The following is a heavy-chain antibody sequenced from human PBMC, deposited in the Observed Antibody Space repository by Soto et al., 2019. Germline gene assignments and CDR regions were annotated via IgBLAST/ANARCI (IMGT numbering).Heavy chain of an antibody. D-gene: IGHD3-9*01. J-gene: IGHJ4*02. V-gene: IGHV3-30*03. Sequence: QVQLVESGGGVVQPGRSLRLSCAASGFTFSSYGMHWVRQAPCKGLEWVAVISYDGSNKYYADSVKGRFTISRDNSKNTLYLQMNSLRAEDTAVYYCASYYDILTGFPWDWGQGTLVTVSS. CDR2: ISYDGSNK. CDR1: GFTFSSYG. CDR3: ASYYDILTGFPWD.